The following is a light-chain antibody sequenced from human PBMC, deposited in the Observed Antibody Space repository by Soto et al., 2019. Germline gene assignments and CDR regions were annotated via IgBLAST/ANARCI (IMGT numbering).Light chain of an antibody. CDR1: SSDVGAFDY. V-gene: IGLV2-8*01. CDR3: NSYAGSNNWV. CDR2: DVT. Sequence: QSVLTQPPSASGSRGQSVAISCTGTSSDVGAFDYVSWYQHHPGKVPKLLIYDVTKRPSGVPDRFSGSKSGNTASLTVSGLQAEDEADYYCNSYAGSNNWVFGGGTKLTVL. J-gene: IGLJ3*02.